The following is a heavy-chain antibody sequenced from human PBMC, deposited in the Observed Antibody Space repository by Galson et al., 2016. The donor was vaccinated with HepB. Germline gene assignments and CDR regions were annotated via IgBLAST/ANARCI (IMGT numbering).Heavy chain of an antibody. D-gene: IGHD6-13*01. CDR2: ISHSGGTT. CDR3: AKVLWVRQQLAYYFDY. V-gene: IGHV3-23*01. J-gene: IGHJ4*02. Sequence: LRLSCAASEFTFSSYAMAWVRQAPGKGLEWVSGISHSGGTTYYADSVKGRFTVSRDNSKNTLYLQMSSLRAEDTAVYYCAKVLWVRQQLAYYFDYWGQGTLVTVSP. CDR1: EFTFSSYA.